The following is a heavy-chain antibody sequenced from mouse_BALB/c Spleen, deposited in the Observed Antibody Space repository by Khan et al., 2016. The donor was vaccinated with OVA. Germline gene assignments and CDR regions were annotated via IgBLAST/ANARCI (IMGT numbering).Heavy chain of an antibody. D-gene: IGHD1-1*01. J-gene: IGHJ4*01. V-gene: IGHV1-4*01. CDR3: VRDCNYYGSRASLDY. Sequence: VQLQESGAELARPGASVKMSCKASGYTFTSYSMHWIKQRPGQGLEWIGNINPSNAYTNYNQKFKDKATLTADKSSSTAYMQLSSLTSEDSAVSYCVRDCNYYGSRASLDYWGQGTAVTVSS. CDR1: GYTFTSYS. CDR2: INPSNAYT.